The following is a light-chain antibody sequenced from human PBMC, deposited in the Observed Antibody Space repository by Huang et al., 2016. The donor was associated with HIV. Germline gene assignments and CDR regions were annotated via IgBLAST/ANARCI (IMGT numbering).Light chain of an antibody. J-gene: IGKJ1*01. Sequence: EIVLTQSPATLSLSPGEGATLSCRASQSIGSYLAWYQQRPGKAPRLLIYDASIRATGIPARFSGRGSGTEFTLTISSLEPEDFAVYYCQQRNNWPPWTFGQGTKVELK. V-gene: IGKV3-11*01. CDR3: QQRNNWPPWT. CDR2: DAS. CDR1: QSIGSY.